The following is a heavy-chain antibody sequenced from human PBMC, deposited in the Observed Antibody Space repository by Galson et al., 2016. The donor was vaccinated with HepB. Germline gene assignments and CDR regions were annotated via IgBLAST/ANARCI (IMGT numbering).Heavy chain of an antibody. D-gene: IGHD1-26*01. CDR1: GFSISDYW. Sequence: SLRLSCAGSGFSISDYWIPWVRQAPGKGLVWVSRINERGSVWGYADSVKGRFTISKDNVKNTVYLQMTSLSAEDTAIYYCAREYKRVGASLNYWGQGTLVTAFS. J-gene: IGHJ4*02. CDR3: AREYKRVGASLNY. CDR2: INERGSVW. V-gene: IGHV3-74*01.